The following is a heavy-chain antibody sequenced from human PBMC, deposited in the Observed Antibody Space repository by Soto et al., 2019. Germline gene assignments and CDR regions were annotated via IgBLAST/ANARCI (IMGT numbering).Heavy chain of an antibody. V-gene: IGHV3-30*03. J-gene: IGHJ4*02. Sequence: GGSLRLSCAASGFTFSSYGMHWVRQAPGKGLEWVAVISYDGSNKYYADSVKGRFTISRDNSKNTLYLQMNSLRAEDTAVYYCVAVARRYYFDYWGQGTLVTVSS. CDR1: GFTFSSYG. CDR2: ISYDGSNK. CDR3: VAVARRYYFDY. D-gene: IGHD6-19*01.